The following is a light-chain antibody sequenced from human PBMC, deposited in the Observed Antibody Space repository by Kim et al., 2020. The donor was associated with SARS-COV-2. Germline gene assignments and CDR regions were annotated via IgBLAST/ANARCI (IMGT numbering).Light chain of an antibody. J-gene: IGLJ2*01. CDR1: NFGPAYD. Sequence: GAPGHTVTISCTGSNFGPAYDVHWYQQFPGSAPKLLIYGDIHRPSGVPDRFSGSKSGTSASLAITGLQGEDEADYFCQTYDSGHVVFGGGTQLTVL. CDR2: GDI. CDR3: QTYDSGHVV. V-gene: IGLV1-40*01.